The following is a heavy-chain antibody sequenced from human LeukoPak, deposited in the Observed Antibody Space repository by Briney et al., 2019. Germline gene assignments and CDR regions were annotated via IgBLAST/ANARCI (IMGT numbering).Heavy chain of an antibody. J-gene: IGHJ3*02. CDR2: ISSSSSYI. D-gene: IGHD1-1*01. V-gene: IGHV3-21*01. CDR1: GFTFSSYS. Sequence: PGGSLRLSCAASGFTFSSYSMNWVRQAPGKGLEWVSSISSSSSYIYYADSVKGRFTTSRDNAKNSLYLQMNSLRAEDTAVYYCARVGWNAFDIWGQGTMVTVSS. CDR3: ARVGWNAFDI.